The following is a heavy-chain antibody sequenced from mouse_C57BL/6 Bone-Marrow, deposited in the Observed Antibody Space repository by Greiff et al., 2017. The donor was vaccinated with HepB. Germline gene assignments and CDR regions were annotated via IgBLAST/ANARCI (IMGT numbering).Heavy chain of an antibody. D-gene: IGHD2-10*01. J-gene: IGHJ2*01. CDR3: ARRIALLDYFDY. CDR2: INPNNGGT. V-gene: IGHV1-18*01. Sequence: EVQLQQSGPELVKPGASVKIPCKASGYTFTDYNMDWVKQSHGKSLEWIGDINPNNGGTIYNQKFKGKATLTVDKSSSTAYMELRSLTSEDTAVYYCARRIALLDYFDYWGQGTTLTVSS. CDR1: GYTFTDYN.